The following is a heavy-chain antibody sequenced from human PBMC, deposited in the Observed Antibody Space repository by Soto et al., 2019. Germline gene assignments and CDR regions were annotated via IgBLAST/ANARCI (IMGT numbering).Heavy chain of an antibody. D-gene: IGHD3-10*01. V-gene: IGHV3-15*01. CDR1: GFIFNNAW. CDR2: IKNKTDGGTT. J-gene: IGHJ4*02. CDR3: TTDLLVTMVRGVMVSRDY. Sequence: GGSLRLSCAASGFIFNNAWLSWVRQAPGEGLEWIGRIKNKTDGGTTDFAAPVKGRFTISRDDSKNTLYLQMNSLKIEDTAMYYCTTDLLVTMVRGVMVSRDYWGQGTPV.